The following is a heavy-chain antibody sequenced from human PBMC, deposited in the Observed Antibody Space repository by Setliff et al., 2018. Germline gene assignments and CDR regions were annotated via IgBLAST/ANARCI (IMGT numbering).Heavy chain of an antibody. J-gene: IGHJ6*03. Sequence: SETLSLTCIVSGASINSSTFFWGWIRQPPGKGLEWIGSIYYSGTTYYNPSVRSRVTISVDTSKNQFSLKLSSVTAADTAVYFCARRPYQHYDSSGYSVNYYMDDWGKGTTVTVSS. V-gene: IGHV4-39*01. CDR1: GASINSSTFF. CDR2: IYYSGTT. D-gene: IGHD3-22*01. CDR3: ARRPYQHYDSSGYSVNYYMDD.